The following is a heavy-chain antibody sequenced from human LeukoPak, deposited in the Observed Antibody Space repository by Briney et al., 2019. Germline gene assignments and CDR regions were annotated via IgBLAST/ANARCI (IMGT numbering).Heavy chain of an antibody. Sequence: GGSLRLSCAASGFTFSSYGMHWVRQAPGKGLEWVAVISYDGSNKYYADSVKGRFTISRDNSKNTLYLQMNSLRAEDTAVYYCAKIRPWIQLWLEMDYWGQGTLATVSS. D-gene: IGHD5-18*01. CDR3: AKIRPWIQLWLEMDY. CDR1: GFTFSSYG. CDR2: ISYDGSNK. V-gene: IGHV3-30*18. J-gene: IGHJ4*02.